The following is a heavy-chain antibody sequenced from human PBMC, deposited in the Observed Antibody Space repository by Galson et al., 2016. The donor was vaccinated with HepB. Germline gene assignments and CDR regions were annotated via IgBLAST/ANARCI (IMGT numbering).Heavy chain of an antibody. CDR2: IYISGNT. J-gene: IGHJ3*02. D-gene: IGHD1-26*01. CDR1: GGSMSGGSYY. CDR3: ARETVVGASFDAFDI. Sequence: TLSLTCTVSGGSMSGGSYYWSWIRQPAGRGLEWIGRIYISGNTAYHPPLRSRVTISTDRSKQELYLELTSVTAADTAIYFCARETVVGASFDAFDIWGQGTLVSVSS. V-gene: IGHV4-61*02.